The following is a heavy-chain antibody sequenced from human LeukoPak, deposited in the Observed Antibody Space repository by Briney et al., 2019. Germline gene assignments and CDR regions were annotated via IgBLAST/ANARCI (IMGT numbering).Heavy chain of an antibody. CDR1: GFTFSTYW. V-gene: IGHV3-74*01. CDR3: VTGHYDSRMYFDL. J-gene: IGHJ2*01. Sequence: GSLRLSCTASGFTFSTYWIHWVRQAPGKGLVWVSQIKFDGSLASYADSVKGRFTISRDNAKNTLYLQMNSLGTEETAVYYCVTGHYDSRMYFDLWGRGTLVTVSS. D-gene: IGHD3-16*01. CDR2: IKFDGSLA.